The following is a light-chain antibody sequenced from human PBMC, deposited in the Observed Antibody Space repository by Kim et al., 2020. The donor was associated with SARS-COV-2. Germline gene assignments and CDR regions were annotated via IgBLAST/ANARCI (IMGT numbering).Light chain of an antibody. V-gene: IGKV1-12*01. CDR3: QQGKSFPLT. J-gene: IGKJ4*01. Sequence: DIQMTQSPSSVSASVGDRVTISCRASQDIGTWLAWYQQKPGKAPVLLMYGASILQSGVPSRFSGSGSGADFTLTISRVQSEDFATYFCQQGKSFPLTFGGGTKVDIK. CDR1: QDIGTW. CDR2: GAS.